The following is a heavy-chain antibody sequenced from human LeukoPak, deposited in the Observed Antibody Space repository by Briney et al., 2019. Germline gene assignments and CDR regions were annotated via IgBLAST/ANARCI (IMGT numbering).Heavy chain of an antibody. J-gene: IGHJ6*02. D-gene: IGHD2-15*01. V-gene: IGHV3-21*01. CDR2: ISGSYSNI. Sequence: GGSLRLSCVASGFTFSAYTMNWVRQAPGKGLEWLTTISGSYSNIYYADSLEGRFTISRDNSKNTLYLQMNSLRAEDTAVYYCAKDPRYCSGGSCYSASGMDVWGQGTTVTVSS. CDR1: GFTFSAYT. CDR3: AKDPRYCSGGSCYSASGMDV.